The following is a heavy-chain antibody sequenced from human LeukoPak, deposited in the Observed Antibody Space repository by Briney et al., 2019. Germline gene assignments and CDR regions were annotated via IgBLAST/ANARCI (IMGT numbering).Heavy chain of an antibody. CDR2: INPSGGST. Sequence: PGRSLRLSCAASGFTFTSYYMHWVRHAPRQGLEWMGIINPSGGSTSYAQKFQGRVTMTRDTSTSTVYMELSSLRSEDTAVYYCACSRGAFDIWGQGTMVTVSS. V-gene: IGHV1-46*01. CDR3: ACSRGAFDI. J-gene: IGHJ3*02. CDR1: GFTFTSYY. D-gene: IGHD2-15*01.